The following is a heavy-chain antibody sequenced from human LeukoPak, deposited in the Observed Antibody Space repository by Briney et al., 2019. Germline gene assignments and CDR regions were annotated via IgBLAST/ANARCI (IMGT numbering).Heavy chain of an antibody. J-gene: IGHJ5*02. D-gene: IGHD3-9*01. CDR2: VYNSGST. Sequence: SETLSFTCTVSGDSISSYYWSWIRQPPGKGLEWIGYVYNSGSTNYNPSLTSRLTISLDTSKNQFSLILTSVTAADTAVYYCARTVLTGYFNWFDPWGQGTLVTVSS. CDR1: GDSISSYY. V-gene: IGHV4-59*01. CDR3: ARTVLTGYFNWFDP.